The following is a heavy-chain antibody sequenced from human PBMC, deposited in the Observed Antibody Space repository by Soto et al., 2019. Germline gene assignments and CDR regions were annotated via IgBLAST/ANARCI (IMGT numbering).Heavy chain of an antibody. CDR2: ISGSDGRT. CDR3: ARIMSLVQYYWYGMDV. D-gene: IGHD3-10*01. CDR1: GFTFRNYA. V-gene: IGHV3-23*01. Sequence: GALRLSCAASGFTFRNYAMVWVRQAPAKGLEAVSSISGSDGRTYYLDSVKGRFTISRDNSRNTLYLQMSSLRVEDTAVYYCARIMSLVQYYWYGMDVWGQGTTVTVSS. J-gene: IGHJ6*02.